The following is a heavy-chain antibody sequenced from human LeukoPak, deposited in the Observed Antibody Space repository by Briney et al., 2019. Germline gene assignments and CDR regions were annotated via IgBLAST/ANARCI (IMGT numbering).Heavy chain of an antibody. V-gene: IGHV4-59*01. CDR2: IYYSGST. CDR1: GGSISSYY. J-gene: IGHJ6*02. Sequence: SETLSLTCTVSGGSISSYYWSWNRQPPGKGLEWIGYIYYSGSTNYNPSLKSRVTISVDTSKNQFSLKLSSVTAADTAVYYCARDLLYYGSGSRIYYYYGMDVWGQGTTVTVSS. D-gene: IGHD3-10*01. CDR3: ARDLLYYGSGSRIYYYYGMDV.